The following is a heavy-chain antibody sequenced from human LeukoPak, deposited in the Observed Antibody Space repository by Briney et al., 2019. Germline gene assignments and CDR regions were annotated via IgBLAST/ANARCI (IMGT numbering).Heavy chain of an antibody. CDR3: AKDTSIGRYCTNGVCSPFDY. J-gene: IGHJ4*02. V-gene: IGHV3-23*01. Sequence: GGSLRLSCAASGFTFSSYAMSWVRQAPGKGLEWVSAIGDSGGSTYDADSVKGRFTISRDNSKNALYLQMNSLRAEDTAVYYCAKDTSIGRYCTNGVCSPFDYWGQGTLVTVSS. CDR2: IGDSGGST. CDR1: GFTFSSYA. D-gene: IGHD2-8*01.